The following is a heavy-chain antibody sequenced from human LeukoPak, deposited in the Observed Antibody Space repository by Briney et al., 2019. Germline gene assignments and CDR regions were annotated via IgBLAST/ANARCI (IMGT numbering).Heavy chain of an antibody. CDR2: ISYDGSNK. J-gene: IGHJ3*02. V-gene: IGHV3-30*19. CDR1: GFTFSSYG. CDR3: ARVAGATSFGI. D-gene: IGHD1-26*01. Sequence: PGGSLRLSCAASGFTFSSYGMHWVRQAPGKGLEWVAVISYDGSNKYYADSVKGRFTISRDNSKNTLYLQMNSLRAEDTAVYYCARVAGATSFGIWGQGTMVTVSS.